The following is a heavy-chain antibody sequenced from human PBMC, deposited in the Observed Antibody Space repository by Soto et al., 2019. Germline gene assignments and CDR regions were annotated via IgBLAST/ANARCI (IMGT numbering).Heavy chain of an antibody. J-gene: IGHJ5*02. CDR1: GGSISSYY. CDR2: IYYSGST. D-gene: IGHD6-19*01. CDR3: AREYSSGWYDWFDP. V-gene: IGHV4-59*01. Sequence: SETLSLTCTVSGGSISSYYWSWIRQPPGKGLEWIGYIYYSGSTNYNPSLKSRVTISVDTSKNQFSLKLSSVTAADTAVYYYAREYSSGWYDWFDPWGQGTLVTVSS.